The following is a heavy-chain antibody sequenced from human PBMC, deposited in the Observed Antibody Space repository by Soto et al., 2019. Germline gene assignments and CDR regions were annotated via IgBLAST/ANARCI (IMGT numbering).Heavy chain of an antibody. CDR2: ISGSGGST. Sequence: GGSLRFSCASSGLTFSSYAMSLVRQAPGKGLEWVSAISGSGGSTYYADSVKGRFTISRDNSKNTLYLQMNSLRAEDTAVYYCAYSSTPFDYWGQGTLVTVSS. J-gene: IGHJ4*02. D-gene: IGHD6-13*01. CDR1: GLTFSSYA. CDR3: AYSSTPFDY. V-gene: IGHV3-23*01.